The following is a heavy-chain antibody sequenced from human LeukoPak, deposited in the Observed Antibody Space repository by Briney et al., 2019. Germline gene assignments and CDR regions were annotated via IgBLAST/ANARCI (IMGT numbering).Heavy chain of an antibody. D-gene: IGHD3-10*01. CDR1: GFTFNDYV. CDR3: VATRVCGGVLLRPNCLYFEN. CDR2: IDYSGGNT. V-gene: IGHV3-23*01. Sequence: HPGGSLRLSCAASGFTFNDYVMSWVRQAPGKGLEWVSGIDYSGGNTNYADSVLGRFTVSRDNSKNTLYLQMNSLRAEDTAVYYCVATRVCGGVLLRPNCLYFENWGQGTLVSVSS. J-gene: IGHJ4*02.